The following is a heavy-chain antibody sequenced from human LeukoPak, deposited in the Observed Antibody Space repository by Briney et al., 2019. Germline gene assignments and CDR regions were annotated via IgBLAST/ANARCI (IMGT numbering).Heavy chain of an antibody. CDR3: ARHRMTTDPYYFDY. J-gene: IGHJ4*02. V-gene: IGHV3-66*04. CDR2: IYSGGST. CDR1: GFTFSDYY. Sequence: PGGSLRLSCAASGFTFSDYYMSWIRQAPGKGLEWVSVIYSGGSTYYADSVKGRFTISRDNSKNTLYLQMNSLRAEDTAVYYCARHRMTTDPYYFDYWGQGTLVTVSS. D-gene: IGHD4-17*01.